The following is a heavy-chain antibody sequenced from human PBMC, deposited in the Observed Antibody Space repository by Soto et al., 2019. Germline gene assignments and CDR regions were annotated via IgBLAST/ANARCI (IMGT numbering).Heavy chain of an antibody. CDR2: IDNSGSA. J-gene: IGHJ5*02. CDR1: GVSLRSIGFY. V-gene: IGHV4-31*03. D-gene: IGHD6-13*01. Sequence: QVQLQESGPGLVKPSQTLSLTCTVSGVSLRSIGFYWSWIRQHPGKGLEWIGYIDNSGSAYYHPSLKSRVTISLDTSKNQFSMKLTSLTAADTAVYFCARTKYGSTNWFDPWGQGTLVTVSS. CDR3: ARTKYGSTNWFDP.